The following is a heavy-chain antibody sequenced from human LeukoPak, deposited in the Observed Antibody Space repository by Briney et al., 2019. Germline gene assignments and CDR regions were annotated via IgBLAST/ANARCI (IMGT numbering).Heavy chain of an antibody. CDR2: IRYDGSNK. CDR3: AKDQLQLWPQGDALDI. CDR1: GFTFSSYG. V-gene: IGHV3-30*02. D-gene: IGHD5-18*01. Sequence: GGSLRLSCAASGFTFSSYGMHWVRQAPGKGLEWVAFIRYDGSNKYYADSVKGRFTISRDNSKNTLYLQMNSLRAEDTAVYYCAKDQLQLWPQGDALDIWGQGTMVTVSS. J-gene: IGHJ3*02.